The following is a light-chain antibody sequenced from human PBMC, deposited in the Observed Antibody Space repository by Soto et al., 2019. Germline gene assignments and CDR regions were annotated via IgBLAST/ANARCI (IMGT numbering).Light chain of an antibody. CDR1: SSDVGGYNY. Sequence: QSALTQPRSVSGSPGQSVTISCTGTSSDVGGYNYVSWYQQHPGKAPKLMIYDVSKRPSGVPYRFSGSKAGNTASLTISGLQAEDEADYYCCSDAGSHVVFGGGTKLTVL. V-gene: IGLV2-11*01. CDR2: DVS. J-gene: IGLJ2*01. CDR3: CSDAGSHVV.